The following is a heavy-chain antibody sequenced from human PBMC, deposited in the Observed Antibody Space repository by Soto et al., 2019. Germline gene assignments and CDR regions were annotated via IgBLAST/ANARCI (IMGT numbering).Heavy chain of an antibody. V-gene: IGHV3-23*01. CDR2: ISGSGGST. CDR3: AKNIFGVVSSLDV. CDR1: GFTFSSYA. Sequence: GESLKISCAASGFTFSSYAMSWVRQAPGKGLEWVSAISGSGGSTYYADSVKGRFTISRDNSKNTLYLQMNSLRAEDTAVYYCAKNIFGVVSSLDVWGKGTTVTVSS. J-gene: IGHJ6*04. D-gene: IGHD3-3*02.